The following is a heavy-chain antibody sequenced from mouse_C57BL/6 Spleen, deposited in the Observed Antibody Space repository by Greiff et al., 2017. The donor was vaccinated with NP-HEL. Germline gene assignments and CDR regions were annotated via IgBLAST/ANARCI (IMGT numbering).Heavy chain of an antibody. CDR2: IYPGSGST. V-gene: IGHV1-55*01. CDR3: ARKRGDY. Sequence: VKLMESGAELVKPGASVKMSCKASGYTFTSYWITWVKQRPGQGLEWIGDIYPGSGSTNYNEKFKSKATLTVDTSSSTAYMHISRLTSEDSAVYYCARKRGDYWGQGTTLTVSS. J-gene: IGHJ2*01. CDR1: GYTFTSYW.